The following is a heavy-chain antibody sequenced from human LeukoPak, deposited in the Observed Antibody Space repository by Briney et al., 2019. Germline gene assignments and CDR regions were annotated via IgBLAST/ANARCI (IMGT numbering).Heavy chain of an antibody. J-gene: IGHJ5*02. D-gene: IGHD3-10*01. CDR1: GGTFRGFF. Sequence: SETLSLTCDVSGGTFRGFFWSWIRQPPGKGLVWIGEIDHTGSTNYNPSLESRVTLSVDTSKNQVSPNLNSVTAADTAVYFCARGVRFHIGSGNWFDLWGQGTLVTVSS. CDR3: ARGVRFHIGSGNWFDL. CDR2: IDHTGST. V-gene: IGHV4-34*01.